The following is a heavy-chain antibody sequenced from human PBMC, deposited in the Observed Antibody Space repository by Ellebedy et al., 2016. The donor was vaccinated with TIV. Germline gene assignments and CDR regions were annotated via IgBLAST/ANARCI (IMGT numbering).Heavy chain of an antibody. CDR3: ARVTLVRGLGYFDY. Sequence: SETLSLTXTVSGGSISSSSYYWGWNRQPPGKGLEWIGSIYYSGSTYYNPSLKSRVTISVDTSKNQFSLKLSSVTAADTAVYYCARVTLVRGLGYFDYWGQGTLVTVSS. CDR2: IYYSGST. J-gene: IGHJ4*02. V-gene: IGHV4-39*01. CDR1: GGSISSSSYY. D-gene: IGHD6-6*01.